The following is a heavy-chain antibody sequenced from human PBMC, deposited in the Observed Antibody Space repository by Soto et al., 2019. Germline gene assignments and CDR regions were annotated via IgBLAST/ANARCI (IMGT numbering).Heavy chain of an antibody. CDR2: ISPSGTT. J-gene: IGHJ4*02. V-gene: IGHV4-34*01. CDR1: SGSLSGYY. Sequence: SETLSLTCSLYSGSLSGYYWSWIRQPPGKGLEWIGEISPSGTTNYSPSLKSRVSISVDTSKNQFSLNLTSLTAADTAVYYCARAPKVSGSAQTRPDFWGQGSLVTVS. CDR3: ARAPKVSGSAQTRPDF. D-gene: IGHD6-6*01.